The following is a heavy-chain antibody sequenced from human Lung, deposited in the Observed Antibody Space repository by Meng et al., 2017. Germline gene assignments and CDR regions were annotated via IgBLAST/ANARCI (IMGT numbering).Heavy chain of an antibody. CDR2: IRGDGGSI. Sequence: SGGGLVQPCESLGLSCAATGFTVRSSWMHWVRRAPGKGLVWVSRIRGDGGSIVYADSVKGRFTISRDNAKNTLFLQMNSLRAEDTAVYYCARESGYFEYWGQGILVTVSS. V-gene: IGHV3-74*03. CDR1: GFTVRSSW. CDR3: ARESGYFEY. J-gene: IGHJ4*02.